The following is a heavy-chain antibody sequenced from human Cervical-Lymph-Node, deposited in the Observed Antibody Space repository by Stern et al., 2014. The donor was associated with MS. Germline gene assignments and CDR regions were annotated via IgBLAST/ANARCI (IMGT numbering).Heavy chain of an antibody. CDR2: ISYDVSTK. D-gene: IGHD4-17*01. Sequence: VHLVESGGGVVQPGRSLRVSCAASGFAFSHYGMNWVRQAPGQGLEWAAFISYDVSTKQYADSVKGRFTISRDNSNNMLFLQMNSLRTEDTAVYYCAKDWEYDGDIGWYSDVWGRGTLVTVSS. CDR1: GFAFSHYG. CDR3: AKDWEYDGDIGWYSDV. J-gene: IGHJ2*01. V-gene: IGHV3-30*18.